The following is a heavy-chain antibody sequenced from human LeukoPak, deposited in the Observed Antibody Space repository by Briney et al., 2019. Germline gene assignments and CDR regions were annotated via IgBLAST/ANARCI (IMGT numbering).Heavy chain of an antibody. V-gene: IGHV4-30-2*01. J-gene: IGHJ4*02. D-gene: IGHD2-2*01. Sequence: PSQTLSLTCTVSGYSISSGGYYWSWIRQPPGKGLEWIGYIYRGGSTYYNPSLKSRVTMSIDTSKNQFSLRLSSVTAADTAFYFCARERGYCRSSSCPEVYWGQGALVTVSS. CDR3: ARERGYCRSSSCPEVY. CDR1: GYSISSGGYY. CDR2: IYRGGST.